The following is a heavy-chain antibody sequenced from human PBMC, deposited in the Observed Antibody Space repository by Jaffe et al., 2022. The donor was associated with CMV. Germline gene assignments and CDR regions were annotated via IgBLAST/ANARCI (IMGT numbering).Heavy chain of an antibody. CDR2: IRSKAYGGTT. Sequence: EVQLVESGGGLVKPGRSLRLSCTASGFTFGDYAMSWFRQAPGKGLEWVGFIRSKAYGGTTEYAASVKGRFTISRDDSKSIAYLQMNSLKTEDTAVYYCTSDNWNDGLDAFDIWGQGTMVTVSS. V-gene: IGHV3-49*05. CDR3: TSDNWNDGLDAFDI. J-gene: IGHJ3*02. CDR1: GFTFGDYA. D-gene: IGHD1-20*01.